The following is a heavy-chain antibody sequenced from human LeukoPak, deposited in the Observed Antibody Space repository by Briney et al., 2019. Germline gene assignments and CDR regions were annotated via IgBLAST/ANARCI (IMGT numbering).Heavy chain of an antibody. CDR2: ISWNSGSI. D-gene: IGHD7-27*01. V-gene: IGHV3-9*03. Sequence: GRSLRLSCAASGFTFDDYAMHWVRQAPGKGLEWVSGISWNSGSIGYADSVKGRFTISRDNAKNSLYLQMNSLRAEDMALYYCATLTGEDYWGQGTLVSDCS. CDR1: GFTFDDYA. CDR3: ATLTGEDY. J-gene: IGHJ4*02.